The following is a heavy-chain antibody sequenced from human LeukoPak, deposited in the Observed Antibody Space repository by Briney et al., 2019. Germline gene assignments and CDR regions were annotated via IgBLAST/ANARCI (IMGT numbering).Heavy chain of an antibody. CDR3: ARVVPAAMVWFDP. CDR2: INHSGST. J-gene: IGHJ5*02. D-gene: IGHD2-2*01. Sequence: SETLSLTCAVYGGSFSGYYWSWIRQPPGKGLEWIGEINHSGSTNYNPSLKSRVTISVDTSKNQLSLKLSSVTAADTAVYYCARVVPAAMVWFDPWGQGTLVTVSS. V-gene: IGHV4-34*01. CDR1: GGSFSGYY.